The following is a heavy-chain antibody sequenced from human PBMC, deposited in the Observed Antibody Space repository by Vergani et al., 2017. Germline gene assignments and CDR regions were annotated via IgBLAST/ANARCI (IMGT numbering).Heavy chain of an antibody. D-gene: IGHD5-12*01. CDR1: GITFWKFG. CDR3: TKGSVYYHDSAGHGYDPDTGFEL. V-gene: IGHV3-9*01. J-gene: IGHJ3*01. CDR2: ISWNSGAV. Sequence: EVDLVESGGGLAQPGGSLRLSCEASGITFWKFGMHWVRQGPGKGLEWVSGISWNSGAVDYADSVRGRFTISRDNAKNSLFLEMNSLRFEDTAVYFCTKGSVYYHDSAGHGYDPDTGFELWGQGTLVTVSS.